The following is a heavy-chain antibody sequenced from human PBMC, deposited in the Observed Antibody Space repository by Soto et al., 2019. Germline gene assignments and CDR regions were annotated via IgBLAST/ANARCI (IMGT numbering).Heavy chain of an antibody. J-gene: IGHJ4*02. D-gene: IGHD3-3*01. V-gene: IGHV3-30-3*01. CDR1: GFTFSSYA. CDR3: AREGALEYYFDY. Sequence: QVQLVESGGGVVQPGRSLRLSCAASGFTFSSYAMHWVRQAPGKGLEWVAGISYDGSNKYYADSVKGRFTISRDNSKNTLYLQMNGLRAEDTAVYCCAREGALEYYFDYWGQGTLVTVSS. CDR2: ISYDGSNK.